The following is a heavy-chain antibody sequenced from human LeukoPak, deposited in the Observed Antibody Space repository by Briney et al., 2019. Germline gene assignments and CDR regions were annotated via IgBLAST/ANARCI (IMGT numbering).Heavy chain of an antibody. V-gene: IGHV4-4*02. CDR2: IYHSGST. J-gene: IGHJ3*02. Sequence: SETLSLTCAVSGGSISSSNWWSWVRQPPGKGLEWIGEIYHSGSTNYNPSLKSRVTISVDTSKNQFSLKLSSVTAADTAVYYCARVGMAAAGTWEAFDIWGQGTMVTVSS. CDR3: ARVGMAAAGTWEAFDI. D-gene: IGHD6-13*01. CDR1: GGSISSSNW.